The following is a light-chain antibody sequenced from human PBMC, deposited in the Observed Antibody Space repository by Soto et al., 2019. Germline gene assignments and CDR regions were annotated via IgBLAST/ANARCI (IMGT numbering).Light chain of an antibody. Sequence: QSVLTQPASVSGSPGQSITISCTGTSSDVGGYNYDSWYQQHPGKAPKLMIYDVSNRPSGVSNRFSGSKSGNTASLSISGLQAEDEADYYCSSYTSSITLVFGGGTKLTVL. CDR3: SSYTSSITLV. CDR1: SSDVGGYNY. V-gene: IGLV2-14*03. J-gene: IGLJ2*01. CDR2: DVS.